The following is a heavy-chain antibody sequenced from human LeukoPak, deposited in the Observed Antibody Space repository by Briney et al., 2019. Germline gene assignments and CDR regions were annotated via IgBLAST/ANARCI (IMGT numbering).Heavy chain of an antibody. CDR1: GFTFSSYA. Sequence: GGSLRLSCAASGFTFSSYAMSWVRQAPGKGLEWVSAISGSGGSTYYADSVKGRFTISRDNAKNSLYLQMNSLRAEDTAVYYCARVRDSIFGVVSHEINYWGQGTLVTVSS. V-gene: IGHV3-23*01. CDR2: ISGSGGST. D-gene: IGHD3-3*02. J-gene: IGHJ4*02. CDR3: ARVRDSIFGVVSHEINY.